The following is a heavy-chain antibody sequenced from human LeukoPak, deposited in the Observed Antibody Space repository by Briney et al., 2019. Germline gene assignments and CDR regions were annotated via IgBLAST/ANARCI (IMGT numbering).Heavy chain of an antibody. CDR1: GGSISSGGYS. CDR3: ARDQGYCSSTSCENYYYYGMDV. CDR2: IYHSGST. V-gene: IGHV4-30-2*01. J-gene: IGHJ6*04. Sequence: PSETRSLTCAVSGGSISSGGYSWSWIRQPPGKGLEWIGYIYHSGSTYYNPSLKSRVTISVDRSKNQFSLKLSSVTAADTAVYYCARDQGYCSSTSCENYYYYGMDVWGKGTTVTVSS. D-gene: IGHD2-2*01.